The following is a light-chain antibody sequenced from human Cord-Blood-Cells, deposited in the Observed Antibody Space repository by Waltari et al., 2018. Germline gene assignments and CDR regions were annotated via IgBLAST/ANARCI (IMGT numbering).Light chain of an antibody. CDR3: QAWDSNTGV. CDR1: KLGDKY. J-gene: IGLJ2*01. CDR2: QDS. Sequence: SYELTQPPSVSVSPGQTASITCSGDKLGDKYTCWYQQKAGQSPVLVIYQDSKRPSGIPERFSGANSGNTATLTISGTLIMDDADYYCQAWDSNTGVFGVGTKLTVL. V-gene: IGLV3-1*01.